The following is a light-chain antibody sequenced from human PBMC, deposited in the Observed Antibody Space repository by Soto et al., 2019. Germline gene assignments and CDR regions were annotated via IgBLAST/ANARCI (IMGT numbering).Light chain of an antibody. CDR3: QQYGSSRT. Sequence: EIVLRQSPATLSLAPGERATLSCRASQSVSDNYLAWYQQRPGQAPRLLLYGASSRATGISDRFSGSGSGTDITLTINRLEPEDVAVYYCQQYGSSRTFGRGTKVDIK. J-gene: IGKJ1*01. CDR1: QSVSDNY. CDR2: GAS. V-gene: IGKV3-20*01.